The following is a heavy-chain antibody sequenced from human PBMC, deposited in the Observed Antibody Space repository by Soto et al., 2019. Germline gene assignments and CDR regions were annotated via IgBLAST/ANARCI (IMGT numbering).Heavy chain of an antibody. CDR3: ARDPSHTVINYYYGMDV. J-gene: IGHJ6*02. Sequence: GGSLRLSCAASGFTFSSYGMHWVRQAPGKGLEWVAVIWYDGSNKYYADSVKGRFTISRDNSKNTLYLQMNSLRAEDTAVYYCARDPSHTVINYYYGMDVWGQGTTVTVSS. CDR1: GFTFSSYG. CDR2: IWYDGSNK. V-gene: IGHV3-33*01. D-gene: IGHD4-4*01.